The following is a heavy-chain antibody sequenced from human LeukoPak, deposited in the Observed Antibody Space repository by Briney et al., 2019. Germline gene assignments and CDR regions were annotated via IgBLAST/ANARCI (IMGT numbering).Heavy chain of an antibody. J-gene: IGHJ4*02. V-gene: IGHV3-23*01. Sequence: GGSLRLSCAASGFTFSSYAMSWVRQAPGKGLEWVSAISGSGGRTYYADSVKGRFTISRDNSKNTLYLQMNSLRAEDTAVYYCAKVHPWGSGWDLGVFDYWGQGTLVTVSS. CDR1: GFTFSSYA. D-gene: IGHD6-19*01. CDR3: AKVHPWGSGWDLGVFDY. CDR2: ISGSGGRT.